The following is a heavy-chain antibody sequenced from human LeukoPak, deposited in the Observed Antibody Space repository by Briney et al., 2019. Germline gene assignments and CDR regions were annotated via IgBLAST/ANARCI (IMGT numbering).Heavy chain of an antibody. CDR1: GCTFTSYA. J-gene: IGHJ6*04. V-gene: IGHV7-4-1*01. Sequence: ASVKVSCKASGCTFTSYAMNWVRQAPGQGLEWVGWINTNTGNPTYAQGFTGRFVFSLDTSVSTAYLQICSLKAEDTAVYYCARDGGRRPAASYYYYGMDVWGKGTTVTVSS. CDR3: ARDGGRRPAASYYYYGMDV. CDR2: INTNTGNP. D-gene: IGHD2-2*01.